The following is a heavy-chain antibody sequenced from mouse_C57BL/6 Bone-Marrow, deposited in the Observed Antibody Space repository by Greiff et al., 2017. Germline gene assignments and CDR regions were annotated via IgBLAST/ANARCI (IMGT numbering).Heavy chain of an antibody. CDR1: GYTFTDYE. CDR3: TREGNCFDY. CDR2: IDPETGGT. V-gene: IGHV1-15*01. D-gene: IGHD4-1*01. J-gene: IGHJ2*01. Sequence: VQLKQSGAELVRPGASVTLSCKASGYTFTDYEMHWVKQTPVHGLEWIGAIDPETGGTAYNQKFKGKAILTADKSSSTAYMELRSLTSEDSAVYYCTREGNCFDYWGQGTTLTVSS.